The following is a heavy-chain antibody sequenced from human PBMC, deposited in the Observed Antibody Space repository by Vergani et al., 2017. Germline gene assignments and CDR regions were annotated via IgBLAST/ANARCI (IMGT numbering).Heavy chain of an antibody. CDR2: IDWDDDK. CDR1: GFSLSTSGMC. D-gene: IGHD2-2*01. Sequence: QVTLRESGPALVKPTQTLRLTCTFSGFSLSTSGMCVSWIRQPPGKALEWLARIDWDDDKYYSTSLKTRLTISKDTSKNQVVLTMTNMDPVDTATYYCALIQXGTSCPWDYYGMDFWGQGTTVTVSS. V-gene: IGHV2-70*15. J-gene: IGHJ6*02. CDR3: ALIQXGTSCPWDYYGMDF.